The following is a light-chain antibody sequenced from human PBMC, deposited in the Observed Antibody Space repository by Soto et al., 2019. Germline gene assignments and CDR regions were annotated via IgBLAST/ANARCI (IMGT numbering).Light chain of an antibody. J-gene: IGLJ1*01. V-gene: IGLV2-14*01. Sequence: QSALTQPASVSGSPGQSITISCTGTSSDIGGYNYVSWYQQHPGKGPKLMIYEVRNRPSGISNRFSASKSGNTASLTISGLQAEDEGHYYCSSYASGSPYVFGTGTKLTVL. CDR1: SSDIGGYNY. CDR2: EVR. CDR3: SSYASGSPYV.